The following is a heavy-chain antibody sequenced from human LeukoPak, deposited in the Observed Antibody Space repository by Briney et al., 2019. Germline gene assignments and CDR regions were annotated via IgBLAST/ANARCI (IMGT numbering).Heavy chain of an antibody. Sequence: GGSLRLSCAASGFTFSDYYMSWIRQAPGKGLEWVSYISSSGSTIYYADSVKGRFTISRDNAKNSLYLQMNSLRAEDTAVYYCARTDCSGGSCYLAGPDLTYYYGMDVWGQGATVTVSS. CDR3: ARTDCSGGSCYLAGPDLTYYYGMDV. CDR2: ISSSGSTI. D-gene: IGHD2-15*01. CDR1: GFTFSDYY. J-gene: IGHJ6*02. V-gene: IGHV3-11*01.